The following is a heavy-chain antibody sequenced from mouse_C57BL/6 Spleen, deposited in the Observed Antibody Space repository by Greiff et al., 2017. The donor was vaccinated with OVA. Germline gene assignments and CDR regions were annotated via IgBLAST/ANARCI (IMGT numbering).Heavy chain of an antibody. D-gene: IGHD2-4*01. J-gene: IGHJ3*01. CDR1: GYTFTDYE. CDR2: IDPETGGT. CDR3: TSPYDYDAWFAY. Sequence: VQLQQSGAELVRPGASVTLSCKASGYTFTDYEMHWVKQTPVHGLEWIGAIDPETGGTAYNQKFKGKAILTADKSSSTAYMELRSLTSEDSAVYYCTSPYDYDAWFAYWGQGTLVTVSA. V-gene: IGHV1-15*01.